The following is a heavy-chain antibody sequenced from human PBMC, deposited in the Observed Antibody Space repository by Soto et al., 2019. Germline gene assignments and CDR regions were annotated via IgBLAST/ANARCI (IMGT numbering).Heavy chain of an antibody. CDR2: IYNSGTT. Sequence: PSETLSLTCIVSGGTLSPNYWAWIRQPPGKGLEWIGYIYNSGTTYYNPSLKSRVTISVDTSKNQFSLKLTSVTAADTAVYYCARDPAPWGQGTLVTVSS. V-gene: IGHV4-59*06. CDR1: GGTLSPNY. CDR3: ARDPAP. J-gene: IGHJ5*02.